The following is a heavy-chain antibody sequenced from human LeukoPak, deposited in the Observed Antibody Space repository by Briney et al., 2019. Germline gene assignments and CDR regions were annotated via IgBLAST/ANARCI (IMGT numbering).Heavy chain of an antibody. CDR3: ARGVSGYDYVWGSYRYHSFDY. CDR2: IIPIFGTA. CDR1: GGTFSSYA. J-gene: IGHJ4*02. V-gene: IGHV1-69*01. Sequence: SVKVSCKASGGTFSSYAISWVRQAPGQGLEWMGGIIPIFGTANYAQKFQGRVTITADESTSTAYMELSSLRSEDTAVYYCARGVSGYDYVWGSYRYHSFDYWGQGTLVTVSS. D-gene: IGHD3-16*02.